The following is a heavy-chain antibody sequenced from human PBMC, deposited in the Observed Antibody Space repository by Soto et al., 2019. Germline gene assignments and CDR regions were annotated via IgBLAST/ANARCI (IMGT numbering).Heavy chain of an antibody. CDR2: IYYSGST. Sequence: SETLSLTCTVSGGSISSGDYYWSWIRQPPGKGLEWIGYIYYSGSTYYNPSLKSRVTISVDTSKNQFSLKLSSVTAADTAVYYCAGGGHTIFGVVIIPVSGAFDIWGQGTMVTVSS. D-gene: IGHD3-3*01. CDR1: GGSISSGDYY. J-gene: IGHJ3*02. CDR3: AGGGHTIFGVVIIPVSGAFDI. V-gene: IGHV4-30-4*01.